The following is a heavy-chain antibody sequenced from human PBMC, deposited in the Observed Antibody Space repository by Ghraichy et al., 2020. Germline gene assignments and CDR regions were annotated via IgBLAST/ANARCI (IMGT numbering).Heavy chain of an antibody. CDR2: IIPILGIA. V-gene: IGHV1-69*04. CDR3: ARDYYDSSGYYY. Sequence: SVKVSCKASGGTFSSYAISWVRQAPGQGLEWMGRIIPILGIANYAQKFQGRVTITADKSTSTAYMELSSLRSEDTAVYYCARDYYDSSGYYYWGQGTLVTVSS. CDR1: GGTFSSYA. J-gene: IGHJ4*02. D-gene: IGHD3-22*01.